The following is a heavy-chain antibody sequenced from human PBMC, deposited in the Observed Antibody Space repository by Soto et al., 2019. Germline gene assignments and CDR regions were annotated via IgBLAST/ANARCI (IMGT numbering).Heavy chain of an antibody. Sequence: QVQLVESGGGVVQPGRSLRLSCAASEFTFNRHAMHWVRQAPGKGLEWVAVISQAGSMKYYADSVKGRFTISRDNSMNTLDLQMNSLRAEDTAIYFCARVSGHVYATLHGPFDYWGQGTLVTVSS. V-gene: IGHV3-30*04. CDR3: ARVSGHVYATLHGPFDY. CDR2: ISQAGSMK. D-gene: IGHD2-8*01. CDR1: EFTFNRHA. J-gene: IGHJ4*02.